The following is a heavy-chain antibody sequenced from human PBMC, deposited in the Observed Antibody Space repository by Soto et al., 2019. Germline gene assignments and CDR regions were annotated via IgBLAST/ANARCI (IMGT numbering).Heavy chain of an antibody. Sequence: TLSLTGTVSGGSISSYYWSWIRQPPGKGLEWIGYIYYSGSTNYNPSLKSRVTISVDTSKNQFSLKLSSVTAADTAVYYCARNGDYGPYFDYWGQGTLVTVSS. CDR1: GGSISSYY. CDR3: ARNGDYGPYFDY. V-gene: IGHV4-59*01. J-gene: IGHJ4*02. D-gene: IGHD4-17*01. CDR2: IYYSGST.